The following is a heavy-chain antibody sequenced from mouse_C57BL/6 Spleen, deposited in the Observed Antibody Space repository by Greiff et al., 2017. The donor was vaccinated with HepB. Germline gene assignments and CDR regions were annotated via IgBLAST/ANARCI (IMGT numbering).Heavy chain of an antibody. D-gene: IGHD1-1*01. Sequence: QVQLQQPGAELVMPGASVKLSCKASGYTFTSYWMHWVKQRPGQGLEWIGEIDPSDSYTNYNQKFKGKSTLTVDKSSSTAYMQLSSLTSEDSAVYYCARLWATVVADYWGQGTTLTVSS. CDR1: GYTFTSYW. CDR2: IDPSDSYT. J-gene: IGHJ2*01. CDR3: ARLWATVVADY. V-gene: IGHV1-69*01.